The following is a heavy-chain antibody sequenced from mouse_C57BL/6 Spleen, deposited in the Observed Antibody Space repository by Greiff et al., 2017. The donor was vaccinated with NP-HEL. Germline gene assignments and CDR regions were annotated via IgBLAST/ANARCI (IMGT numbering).Heavy chain of an antibody. CDR1: GYSFTDYN. D-gene: IGHD2-1*01. CDR3: ARSGYGNLYYAMDY. Sequence: EVKLQESGPELVKPGASVKISCKASGYSFTDYNMNWVKQSNGKSVEWIGVINPNYGTTSYNQKFKGKATLTVDQSSSTAYMQLNSLTSEDSAVYYCARSGYGNLYYAMDYWGQGTSVTVSS. J-gene: IGHJ4*01. V-gene: IGHV1-39*01. CDR2: INPNYGTT.